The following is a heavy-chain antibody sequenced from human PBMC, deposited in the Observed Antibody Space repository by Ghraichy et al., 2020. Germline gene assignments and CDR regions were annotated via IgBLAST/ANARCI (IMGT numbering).Heavy chain of an antibody. CDR1: GFTFSSYA. CDR3: AKDLRSGYSSGWYGYYYYGMDV. V-gene: IGHV3-23*01. Sequence: GGSLRLSCAASGFTFSSYAMSWVRQAPGKGLEWVSAISGSGGSTYYADSVKGRFTISRDNSKNTLYLQMNSLRAEDTAVYYCAKDLRSGYSSGWYGYYYYGMDVWGQGTTVTVSS. D-gene: IGHD6-19*01. J-gene: IGHJ6*02. CDR2: ISGSGGST.